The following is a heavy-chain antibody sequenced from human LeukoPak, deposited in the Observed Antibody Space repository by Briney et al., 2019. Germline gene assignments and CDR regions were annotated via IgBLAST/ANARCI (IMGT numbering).Heavy chain of an antibody. CDR1: GVSISSCSYY. Sequence: PETLSLTCTVSGVSISSCSYYWGRIRQPPGTWQQWPGSVSYSGNTHYNPSLKSPAPITADTARNASPTKLPSVTTADTAVYYCARTAGVAVAGSRQYFDYWGQGTLVTVSS. V-gene: IGHV4-39*01. CDR3: ARTAGVAVAGSRQYFDY. CDR2: VSYSGNT. D-gene: IGHD6-19*01. J-gene: IGHJ4*02.